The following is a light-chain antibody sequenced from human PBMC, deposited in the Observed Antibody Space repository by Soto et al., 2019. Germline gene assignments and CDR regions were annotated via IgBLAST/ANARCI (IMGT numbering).Light chain of an antibody. CDR1: QSVLYNSNNKNY. J-gene: IGKJ1*01. CDR3: QQYYSPWT. CDR2: WAS. V-gene: IGKV4-1*01. Sequence: DIVMTQSPDSLAVSLGERATINCKSSQSVLYNSNNKNYLAWYQQKPGQPPKLLIYWASTRESGVPDRFSASGSGTDFTLTISSLQAEDVAVYYCQQYYSPWTFGQGTKVEIK.